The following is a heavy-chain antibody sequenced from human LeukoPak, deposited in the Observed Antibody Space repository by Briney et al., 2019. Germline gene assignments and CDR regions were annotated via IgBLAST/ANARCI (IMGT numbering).Heavy chain of an antibody. CDR2: ISYDGGNE. CDR1: GFTLSSYN. D-gene: IGHD1-26*01. Sequence: GGSLRLSCATSGFTLSSYNMNWVRQAPGKGLEWVAAISYDGGNEYYADSVKGRFTVSRDNSKNTLYLQMNSLRVEDTAVYYCARVRVGATTGDTFDIWGQGTMVAVAS. V-gene: IGHV3-30-3*01. CDR3: ARVRVGATTGDTFDI. J-gene: IGHJ3*02.